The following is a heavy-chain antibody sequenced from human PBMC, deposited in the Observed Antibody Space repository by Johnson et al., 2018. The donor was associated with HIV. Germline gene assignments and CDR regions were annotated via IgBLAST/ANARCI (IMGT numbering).Heavy chain of an antibody. J-gene: IGHJ3*02. Sequence: QVQLVESGGGVVQPGRSLRLSCAASGFTFSSYPMHWVRQAPGKGLEWVGVISYDGNSKYYGDSVKGRFTISRDNSKNTLYLQMNSLRAGDTAVYYCARAREVYYLDAFDIWGQGTMVTVSS. CDR3: ARAREVYYLDAFDI. V-gene: IGHV3-30*04. CDR2: ISYDGNSK. CDR1: GFTFSSYP. D-gene: IGHD3-22*01.